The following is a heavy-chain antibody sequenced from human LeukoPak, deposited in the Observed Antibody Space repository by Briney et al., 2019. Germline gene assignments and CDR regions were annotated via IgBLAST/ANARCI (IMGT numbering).Heavy chain of an antibody. J-gene: IGHJ4*02. CDR3: AGSPNRDHFDH. Sequence: ASVKVSCKASGYTFTDYYMHWVRQAPGQGPEWKGWIKGKRGDTQSAQKFQGRVTMTRDTSISTAYMELSSLRSDDTAVYYCAGSPNRDHFDHWGQGTLVTVSS. CDR1: GYTFTDYY. CDR2: IKGKRGDT. D-gene: IGHD2-21*01. V-gene: IGHV1-2*02.